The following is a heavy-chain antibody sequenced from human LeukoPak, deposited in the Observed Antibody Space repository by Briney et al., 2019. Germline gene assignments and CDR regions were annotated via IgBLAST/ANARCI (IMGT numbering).Heavy chain of an antibody. V-gene: IGHV5-51*01. CDR3: ARGAGELLHPSWDY. J-gene: IGHJ4*02. CDR1: GYSFTSYC. CDR2: IYPGDSDT. Sequence: GESLKIFCKASGYSFTSYCIGWVRQMAGKGLVWMGIIYPGDSDTRYSPSFQGQVTISADKSISTAYLQWSSLKASDTAMYYCARGAGELLHPSWDYWGQGTLVTVSS. D-gene: IGHD3-16*01.